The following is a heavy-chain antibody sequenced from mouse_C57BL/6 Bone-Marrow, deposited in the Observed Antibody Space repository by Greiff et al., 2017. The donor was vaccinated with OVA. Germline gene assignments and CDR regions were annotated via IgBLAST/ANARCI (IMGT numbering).Heavy chain of an antibody. CDR3: ARGAAQARFDY. D-gene: IGHD3-2*02. CDR1: GSTFTSYW. J-gene: IGHJ2*01. Sequence: VQLQQPGAELVMPGASVKLSCKASGSTFTSYWMHWVKQRPGQGLEWIGEIDPSDSYTNSNQQFKGKSTLTVDKSSSTAYMQLSSLTSEDSAVYYCARGAAQARFDYWGQGTTLTVSS. CDR2: IDPSDSYT. V-gene: IGHV1-69*01.